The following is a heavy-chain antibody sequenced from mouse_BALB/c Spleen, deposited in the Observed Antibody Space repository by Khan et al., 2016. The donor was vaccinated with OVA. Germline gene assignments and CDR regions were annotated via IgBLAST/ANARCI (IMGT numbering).Heavy chain of an antibody. CDR3: TRHGYVAWFTY. CDR1: GYSFTSYY. Sequence: VQLQQPGPELMKPGASVKISCKASGYSFTSYYIHWVMQSHGKSLQWFGYIDPFSGGTTYNQKFKGKATLTVDKSSSTAYIHLSNLTSEDSSVYYCTRHGYVAWFTYWGQGTLVTVSA. CDR2: IDPFSGGT. V-gene: IGHV1S135*01. J-gene: IGHJ3*01. D-gene: IGHD2-2*01.